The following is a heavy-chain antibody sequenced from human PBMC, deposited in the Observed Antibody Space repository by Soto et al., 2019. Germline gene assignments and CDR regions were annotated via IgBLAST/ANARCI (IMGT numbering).Heavy chain of an antibody. CDR1: GFTFSSYW. CDR3: ARGNDIVVVVAAYYFDY. V-gene: IGHV3-7*05. CDR2: IKQDGSEK. Sequence: GGSLRLSCAASGFTFSSYWMSWVRQAPGKGLEWVANIKQDGSEKYYVDSVKGRFTISRDNAKNSLYLQMNSLRAEDTAVYYCARGNDIVVVVAAYYFDYWGQGTLVTVSS. J-gene: IGHJ4*02. D-gene: IGHD2-15*01.